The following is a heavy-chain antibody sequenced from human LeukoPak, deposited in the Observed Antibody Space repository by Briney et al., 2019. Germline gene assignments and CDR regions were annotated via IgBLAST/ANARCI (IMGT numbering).Heavy chain of an antibody. J-gene: IGHJ4*02. CDR2: IYTNGRT. V-gene: IGHV4-61*02. D-gene: IGHD3-22*01. CDR1: GNSISSGDNY. Sequence: SETLSLTCTVSGNSISSGDNYWSWIRQPAGKGLEWIGRIYTNGRTNYHPSLKSRVPIPGDTSKSQFSLRLSSVTAADTAVYYCARASYSYDINGWVPFDYWGQGTLVTVSS. CDR3: ARASYSYDINGWVPFDY.